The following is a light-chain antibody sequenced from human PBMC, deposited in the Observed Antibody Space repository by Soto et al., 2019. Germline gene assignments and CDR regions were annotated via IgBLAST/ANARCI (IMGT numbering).Light chain of an antibody. CDR1: SSDVGGYNY. J-gene: IGLJ1*01. CDR2: DVS. CDR3: SSYTTSNTRQIV. Sequence: QSVLTQPASVSGSPGQSITISCTGTSSDVGGYNYVSWYQQHPGKAPKFMIYDVSNRPSGVSNRFSGSKSGNTASLTISGHQAEDEADYSCSSYTTSNTRQIVFGTGTKLTVL. V-gene: IGLV2-14*01.